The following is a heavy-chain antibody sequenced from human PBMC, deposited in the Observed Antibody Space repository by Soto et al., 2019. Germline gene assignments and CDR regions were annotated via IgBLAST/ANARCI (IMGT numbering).Heavy chain of an antibody. CDR2: IMPIFRTP. CDR3: ARDKDRCYLGGKYYYILYA. Sequence: SVKVSCKASGYTFTSYGISWVRQAPGQGLEWMGGIMPIFRTPDYAQKFQGRVTFTADESTSTAYMELSGLKPDDTAVYYCARDKDRCYLGGKYYYILYAWGQGTKVPVSS. V-gene: IGHV1-69*13. D-gene: IGHD2-8*01. J-gene: IGHJ6*02. CDR1: GYTFTSYG.